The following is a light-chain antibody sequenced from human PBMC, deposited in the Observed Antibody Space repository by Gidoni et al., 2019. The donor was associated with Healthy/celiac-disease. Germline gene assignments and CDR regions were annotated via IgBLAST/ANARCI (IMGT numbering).Light chain of an antibody. J-gene: IGLJ2*01. CDR1: SSNIGSNY. V-gene: IGLV1-47*01. CDR2: RNN. Sequence: QSVLTQPPSASGTPGQRVTISCSGSSSNIGSNYVYWYQQLPGTAPKLLIYRNNQRPPGVPDRFSGSKSGTSASLAISGLRSEDEADYYCAAWDDSLSANVVFGGGTKLTVL. CDR3: AAWDDSLSANVV.